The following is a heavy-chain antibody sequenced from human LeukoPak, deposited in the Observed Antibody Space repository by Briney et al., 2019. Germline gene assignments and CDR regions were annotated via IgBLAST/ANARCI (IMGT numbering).Heavy chain of an antibody. Sequence: SETLSLTCTVSGGSISSSSYYWGWIRQPPGKGLEWIGSIYYSGSTYYNPSLKSRVTISVDTSKNQFSLKLSSVTAADTAVYYCARDGRYGAIDYWGQGTLVTVSS. V-gene: IGHV4-39*07. CDR3: ARDGRYGAIDY. CDR2: IYYSGST. CDR1: GGSISSSSYY. D-gene: IGHD4/OR15-4a*01. J-gene: IGHJ4*02.